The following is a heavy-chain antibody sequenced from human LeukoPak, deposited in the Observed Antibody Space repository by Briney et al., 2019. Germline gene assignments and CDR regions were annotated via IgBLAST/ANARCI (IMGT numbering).Heavy chain of an antibody. CDR2: ISYDGSNK. Sequence: GGSLRLSSAASGFTFSSYAMHWVRQAPGKGLEWVAVISYDGSNKYYADSVKGRFTISRDNSKNTLYLQMNSLRAEDTAVYYCARDTIGGAFDIWGQGTMVTVSS. CDR1: GFTFSSYA. CDR3: ARDTIGGAFDI. D-gene: IGHD5-24*01. V-gene: IGHV3-30-3*01. J-gene: IGHJ3*02.